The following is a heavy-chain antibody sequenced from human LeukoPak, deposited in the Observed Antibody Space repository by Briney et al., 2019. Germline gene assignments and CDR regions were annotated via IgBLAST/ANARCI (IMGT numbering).Heavy chain of an antibody. CDR1: GGSFSGYY. Sequence: SETLSLTCAVYGGSFSGYYWSWIRQPPGKGLEWIGEINHSGSTNYNPSLKSRVTISVDTSKNQFSLKLSSVTAADTAFYYCARGHDYYYSGRQSWFDPWGQGTLVTVSS. V-gene: IGHV4-34*01. CDR2: INHSGST. CDR3: ARGHDYYYSGRQSWFDP. D-gene: IGHD3-10*01. J-gene: IGHJ5*02.